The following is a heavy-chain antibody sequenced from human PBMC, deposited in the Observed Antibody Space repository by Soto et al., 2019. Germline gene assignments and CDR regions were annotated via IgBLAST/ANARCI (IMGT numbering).Heavy chain of an antibody. D-gene: IGHD6-19*01. J-gene: IGHJ4*02. V-gene: IGHV4-31*03. CDR3: ARDRGWYRAPFDY. CDR2: IYYSGST. Sequence: TLSLTCTVSGVSIISGGYYWSWIRQHPGKGLEWIGYIYYSGSTYYNPSLKSRVTISVDTSKNQFSLKLSSVTAADTAVYYCARDRGWYRAPFDYWGQGTLVTVSS. CDR1: GVSIISGGYY.